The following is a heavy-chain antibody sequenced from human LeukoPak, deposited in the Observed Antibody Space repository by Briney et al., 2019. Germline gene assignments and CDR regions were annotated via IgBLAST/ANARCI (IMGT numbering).Heavy chain of an antibody. V-gene: IGHV4-38-2*02. J-gene: IGHJ4*02. CDR1: GYSISSGYY. CDR3: ASETRRGYGAAAGN. D-gene: IGHD6-13*01. CDR2: IYHSGST. Sequence: SETLSLTCTVSGYSISSGYYWGWIRQPPGKGLEWIGSIYHSGSTYYNPSLKSRVTISVDTSKNQFSLKLSSVTAADTAVYYCASETRRGYGAAAGNWGQGTLVTVSS.